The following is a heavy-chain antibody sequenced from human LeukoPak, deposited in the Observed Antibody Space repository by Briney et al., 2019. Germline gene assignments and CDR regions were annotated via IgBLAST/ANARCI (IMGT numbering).Heavy chain of an antibody. J-gene: IGHJ4*02. CDR3: ARGRVKKGIAVAGTMGY. Sequence: ASVKVSCKASGYTFTSYDINWVRQATGQGLEWMGWMNPNSGNTGYAQKFQGRVTMTRNTSISTAYMELSSLRSEDTAVYYCARGRVKKGIAVAGTMGYWGQGTLVTVPS. CDR1: GYTFTSYD. CDR2: MNPNSGNT. D-gene: IGHD6-19*01. V-gene: IGHV1-8*01.